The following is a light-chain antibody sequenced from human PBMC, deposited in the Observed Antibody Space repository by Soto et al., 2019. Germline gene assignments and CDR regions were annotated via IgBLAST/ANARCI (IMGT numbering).Light chain of an antibody. CDR3: CSYAGSSFVI. V-gene: IGLV2-11*01. J-gene: IGLJ2*01. CDR1: SSDVGGYNY. Sequence: QSALTQPRSVSGSPGQSVTISCTGTSSDVGGYNYVSWYQQHPGKAPRLMIFDVDQRPSGVPDRFSGSKSVNTASLNITGLRGEDEADYYCCSYAGSSFVIFGGGTKVTVL. CDR2: DVD.